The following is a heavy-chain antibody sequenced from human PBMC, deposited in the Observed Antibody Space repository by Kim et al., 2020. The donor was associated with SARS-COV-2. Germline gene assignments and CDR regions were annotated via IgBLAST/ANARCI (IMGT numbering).Heavy chain of an antibody. J-gene: IGHJ4*02. CDR1: GFTFSSYA. CDR3: AKGSGYCSGGSCYSAVY. V-gene: IGHV3-23*01. Sequence: GGSLRLSCAASGFTFSSYAMSWVRQAPGKGLEWVSAISGSGGSTYYADSVKGRFTISRDNSKNTLYLQMNSLRAEDTAVYYCAKGSGYCSGGSCYSAVYWGQGTLVTVSS. CDR2: ISGSGGST. D-gene: IGHD2-15*01.